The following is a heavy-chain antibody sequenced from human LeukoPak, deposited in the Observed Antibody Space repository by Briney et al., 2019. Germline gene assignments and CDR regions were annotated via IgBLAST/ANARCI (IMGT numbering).Heavy chain of an antibody. CDR1: GGSFSGYY. J-gene: IGHJ5*02. D-gene: IGHD3-10*01. Sequence: SETLSLTCAAYGGSFSGYYWSWIRQPPGKGLEWIGEINHSGSTNYNPSLKSRVTISVDTSKNQFSLKLSSVTAADTAVYYCARRGPPRTLLRGVKSGWFDPWGQGTLVTVSS. CDR3: ARRGPPRTLLRGVKSGWFDP. CDR2: INHSGST. V-gene: IGHV4-34*01.